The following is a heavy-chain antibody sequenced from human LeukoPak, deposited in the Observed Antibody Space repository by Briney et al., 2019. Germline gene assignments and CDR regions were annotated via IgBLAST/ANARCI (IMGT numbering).Heavy chain of an antibody. D-gene: IGHD4-11*01. Sequence: ASVKVSCKASGYTFIGYYMHWVRQAPGQGLEWMGWINPNSGGTNYAQKFQGRVTMTRDTSISTAYMELSRLRSDDTAVYYCARDEGTVTNGYFDYWGQGTLVTVSS. CDR1: GYTFIGYY. V-gene: IGHV1-2*02. CDR3: ARDEGTVTNGYFDY. CDR2: INPNSGGT. J-gene: IGHJ4*02.